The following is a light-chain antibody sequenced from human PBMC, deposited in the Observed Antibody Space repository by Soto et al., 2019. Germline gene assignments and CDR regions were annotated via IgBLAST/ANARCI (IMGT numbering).Light chain of an antibody. J-gene: IGLJ2*01. CDR1: SSNIGSHT. Sequence: QSVLTQPPSASGTPGQRVTISCSGSSSNIGSHTVNWYQQLPGTAPKLLVYSSNQRPSGLPDRFSGSKSGTSASLAISGLQSEDEADYYCAAWDGSLNGVVFGGGTKLTV. V-gene: IGLV1-44*01. CDR3: AAWDGSLNGVV. CDR2: SSN.